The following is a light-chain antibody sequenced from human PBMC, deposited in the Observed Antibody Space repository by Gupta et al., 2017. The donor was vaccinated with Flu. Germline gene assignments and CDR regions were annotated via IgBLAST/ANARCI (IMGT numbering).Light chain of an antibody. Sequence: QSALPQPRAVFGSPGPSVTISCTGTSSDVGDYDYVSWFQQHPGKAPILLIYDVTKRSSGVPARFSGSKSGNTASLTISGLQADDEADYHCCSFAGSYTLVFGGGTKLTVL. CDR2: DVT. CDR1: SSDVGDYDY. V-gene: IGLV2-11*01. CDR3: CSFAGSYTLV. J-gene: IGLJ2*01.